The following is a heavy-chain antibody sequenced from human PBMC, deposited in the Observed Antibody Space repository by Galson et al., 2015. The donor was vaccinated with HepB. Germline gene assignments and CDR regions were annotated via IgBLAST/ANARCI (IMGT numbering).Heavy chain of an antibody. CDR1: GFAFSDYS. CDR3: ARDLRVDCSSASCYKGMDV. J-gene: IGHJ6*02. CDR2: ISSSISYT. Sequence: SLRLSCAASGFAFSDYSMNWIRQAPGKGLEWVSYISSSISYTNYADSVKGRFTISRDNAKNSLYLQMNSLRAEDTAVYYCARDLRVDCSSASCYKGMDVWGQGTTVTVSS. D-gene: IGHD2-2*02. V-gene: IGHV3-11*05.